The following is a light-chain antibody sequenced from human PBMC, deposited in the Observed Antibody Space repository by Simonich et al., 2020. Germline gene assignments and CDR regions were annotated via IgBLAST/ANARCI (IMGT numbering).Light chain of an antibody. V-gene: IGLV2-11*01. CDR2: DVR. CDR1: SSDVGGYNY. Sequence: QSALTQPRSVSGSPGQSVTISCTGTSSDVGGYNYVSWYQQHPGKAPKLMIYDVRRRPSGVPDRFSGYKSGNTASLTISGLQAEDEADYYCCSYAGSYTFVFGGGTKLTVL. CDR3: CSYAGSYTFV. J-gene: IGLJ3*02.